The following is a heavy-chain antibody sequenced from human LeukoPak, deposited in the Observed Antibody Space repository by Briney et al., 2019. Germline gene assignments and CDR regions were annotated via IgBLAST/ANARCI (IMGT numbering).Heavy chain of an antibody. J-gene: IGHJ4*02. Sequence: GGSLRLSCAASGFTFSNAWMSWVRQAPGKGLEWVGRIKSKTDGGTTDYAAPVKGRFTISRDDSKNTLYLQMNSLKTEDTAVYYCTTETYYDFWSGYYTSRESDYWGQGTLVTVSS. CDR3: TTETYYDFWSGYYTSRESDY. V-gene: IGHV3-15*01. CDR1: GFTFSNAW. D-gene: IGHD3-3*01. CDR2: IKSKTDGGTT.